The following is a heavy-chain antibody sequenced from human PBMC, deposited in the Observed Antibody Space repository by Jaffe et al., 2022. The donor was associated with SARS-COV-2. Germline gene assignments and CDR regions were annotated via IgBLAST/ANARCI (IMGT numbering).Heavy chain of an antibody. CDR2: IRQDGSEK. CDR1: GFTFSSFW. Sequence: EVQLVESGGGLVQPGGSLRISCAASGFTFSSFWMTWVRQAPGKGLEWVANIRQDGSEKYFVDSVKGRFTISRDNAKNSLYLQMNSLRAEDTAVYYCARVTSRLGDYGLDFWGQGTLVTVSS. J-gene: IGHJ4*02. V-gene: IGHV3-7*03. D-gene: IGHD4-17*01. CDR3: ARVTSRLGDYGLDF.